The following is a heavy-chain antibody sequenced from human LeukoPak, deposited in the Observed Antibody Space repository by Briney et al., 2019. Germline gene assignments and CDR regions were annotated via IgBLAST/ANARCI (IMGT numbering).Heavy chain of an antibody. J-gene: IGHJ4*02. CDR3: ARDGRYSSGPTL. Sequence: SETLSLTCTVSGGSISAYYWSWIRQPAGEGLEWIGHIYPSGNSNYNPSLKSRVTMSVDTSKNQFSLNLSSVTAADTAVYYCARDGRYSSGPTLWGQGTLVTVSS. D-gene: IGHD6-19*01. V-gene: IGHV4-4*07. CDR2: IYPSGNS. CDR1: GGSISAYY.